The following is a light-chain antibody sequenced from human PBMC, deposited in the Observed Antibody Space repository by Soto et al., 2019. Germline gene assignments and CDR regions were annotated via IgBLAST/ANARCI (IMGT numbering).Light chain of an antibody. CDR1: QSVSSN. V-gene: IGKV3-15*01. CDR3: QQYNNWPPMYT. Sequence: EIVMTQSPATLSVSPGERATLSCRASQSVSSNLAWYQQKPGQAPRLLIYGASTRATGIPARFSGSGSGTEFPLTISRLQSEDFAVYYCQQYNNWPPMYTFGQGTKLEIK. CDR2: GAS. J-gene: IGKJ2*01.